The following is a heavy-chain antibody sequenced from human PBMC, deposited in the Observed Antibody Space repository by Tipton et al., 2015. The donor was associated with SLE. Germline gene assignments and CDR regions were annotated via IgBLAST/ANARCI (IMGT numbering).Heavy chain of an antibody. V-gene: IGHV4-59*10. Sequence: TLSLTCAVYGGSFSGYYWSWIRQPAGKGLEWIGRIYTSGSANYNPSLKSRVTISVDTSKNQFSLKLSSVTAADTAVYYCARCPTYYDFWSGYYTGIGYYYYMDVWGKGTTVTVSS. CDR2: IYTSGSA. D-gene: IGHD3-3*01. CDR1: GGSFSGYY. CDR3: ARCPTYYDFWSGYYTGIGYYYYMDV. J-gene: IGHJ6*03.